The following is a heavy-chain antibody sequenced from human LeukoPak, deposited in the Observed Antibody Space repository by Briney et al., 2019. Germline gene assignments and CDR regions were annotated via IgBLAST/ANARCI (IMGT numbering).Heavy chain of an antibody. D-gene: IGHD3-10*01. Sequence: SETLSITCTVSGGSIGSGDCYWSWIRQPPGKGLEWIGYIYYRGSTYYYPSLKSRVTISIDTSKNQFSLRLTSVTAADTAVYYCARDRWFPSPYGMDVWGQGTTVTVSS. CDR2: IYYRGST. CDR3: ARDRWFPSPYGMDV. J-gene: IGHJ6*02. CDR1: GGSIGSGDCY. V-gene: IGHV4-30-4*01.